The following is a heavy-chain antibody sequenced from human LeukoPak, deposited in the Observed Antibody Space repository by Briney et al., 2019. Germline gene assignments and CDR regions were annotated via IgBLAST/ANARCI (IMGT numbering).Heavy chain of an antibody. D-gene: IGHD2-2*01. J-gene: IGHJ4*02. V-gene: IGHV1-69*02. CDR1: GGTFSSYT. CDR3: ASSSDCSSTSCRDY. CDR2: MIPILGIA. Sequence: SVKVSCKASGGTFSSYTISWVRQAPGQGLEWMGRMIPILGIANYAQKFQGRVTITADKSTSTAYMELSSLRSEDTAVYYCASSSDCSSTSCRDYWGQGTLVTVSS.